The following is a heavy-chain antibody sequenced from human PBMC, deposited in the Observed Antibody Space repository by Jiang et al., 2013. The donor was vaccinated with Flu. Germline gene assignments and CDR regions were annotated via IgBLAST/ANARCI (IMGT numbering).Heavy chain of an antibody. CDR2: IKNKANSYTK. Sequence: VQLLESGGGLVQPGGSLRLSCAVSGFTFSDHYMDWVRQAPGKGLEWVGRIKNKANSYTKEYAASVKGRFTISRDDSQNLLSLQMDSLKIDDTAMYYCARLSRFDDFDYWGQGTLVTVSS. J-gene: IGHJ4*02. V-gene: IGHV3-72*01. CDR3: ARLSRFDDFDY. CDR1: GFTFSDHY.